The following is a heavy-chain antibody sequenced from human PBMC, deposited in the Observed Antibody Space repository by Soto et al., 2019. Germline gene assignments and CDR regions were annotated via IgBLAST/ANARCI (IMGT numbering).Heavy chain of an antibody. V-gene: IGHV1-18*01. CDR3: ARGGQAAYYYYGMDV. CDR2: LSGYNGNT. CDR1: GYTFTNYG. D-gene: IGHD6-25*01. Sequence: QVQVVQSGDEVKKPGASVKVSCKASGYTFTNYGFSWVRQAPGQGREWMGWLSGYNGNTKYAEKFQGRVTMTTDTSTSTSPMELRSLRSDDTAVYYCARGGQAAYYYYGMDVWGQGTSGTVSS. J-gene: IGHJ6*02.